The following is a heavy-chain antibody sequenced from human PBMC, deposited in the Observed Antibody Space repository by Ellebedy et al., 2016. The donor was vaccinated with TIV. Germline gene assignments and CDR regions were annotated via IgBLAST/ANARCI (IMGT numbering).Heavy chain of an antibody. CDR3: ARRTGRGVKGKFPFDV. CDR1: GYMFSTYW. Sequence: GESLKISCEGSGYMFSTYWIAWVRQMPGKGLEWMGIIYPGYSNTTYSPSFRGQFTMSVDKSINTVYLQWNSLKASDTAMYYCARRTGRGVKGKFPFDVWGQGTTVIVSS. V-gene: IGHV5-51*01. CDR2: IYPGYSNT. D-gene: IGHD3-10*01. J-gene: IGHJ6*02.